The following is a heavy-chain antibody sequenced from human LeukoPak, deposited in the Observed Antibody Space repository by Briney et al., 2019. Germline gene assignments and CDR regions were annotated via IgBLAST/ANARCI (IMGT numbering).Heavy chain of an antibody. CDR1: GGSISSYY. CDR2: IYYSGST. CDR3: ARRHIVVVVGASTDYPNWFDP. V-gene: IGHV4-59*08. Sequence: SETLSLTCTVSGGSISSYYWSWIRQPPGKGLEWIGYIYYSGSTNYNPSLKSRVTISVDTSKNQFSLKLSSVTAADTAVYYCARRHIVVVVGASTDYPNWFDPWGQGTLVTVSS. J-gene: IGHJ5*02. D-gene: IGHD2-15*01.